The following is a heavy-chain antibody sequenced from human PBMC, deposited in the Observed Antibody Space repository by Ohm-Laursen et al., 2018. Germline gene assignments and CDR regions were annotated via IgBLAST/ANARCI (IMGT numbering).Heavy chain of an antibody. CDR2: INTRGST. Sequence: GTLSLTCIVSGGSIGDYYWTWIRQPAGKGLEWIGRINTRGSTNYNPSLKSRVTMSVDTSKNQFSLKLSSVTAADTAMYYCARMEYCSGNTCYSDSWGQGTLVTVSS. J-gene: IGHJ4*02. CDR1: GGSIGDYY. D-gene: IGHD2-15*01. V-gene: IGHV4-4*07. CDR3: ARMEYCSGNTCYSDS.